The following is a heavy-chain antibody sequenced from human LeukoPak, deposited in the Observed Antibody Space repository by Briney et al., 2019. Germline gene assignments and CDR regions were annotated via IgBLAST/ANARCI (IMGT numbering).Heavy chain of an antibody. CDR3: ARGRMATIGLDY. CDR2: IFYTGST. J-gene: IGHJ4*02. D-gene: IGHD5-24*01. Sequence: PSETLSLTCTASGGSIGSYYWSWIRQPPGKGLEWIGYIFYTGSTNYNPSLKSRVTISVDTSKNQFSLKLSSVTAADTAVYYCARGRMATIGLDYWGQGTLVTVSS. V-gene: IGHV4-59*01. CDR1: GGSIGSYY.